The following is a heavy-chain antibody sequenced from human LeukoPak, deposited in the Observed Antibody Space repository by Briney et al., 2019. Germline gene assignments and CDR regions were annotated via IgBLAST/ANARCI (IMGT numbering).Heavy chain of an antibody. D-gene: IGHD2-15*01. Sequence: PGGALRLSCAASGFTFPNYWMCWVRQAPGKGLEWVAHTKHDGSEKSYVDSVKGRYTISRDNDKSSLYHQMDCLRGEDTAVYFCARVGGSWELILWGQGTLVTVSS. CDR2: TKHDGSEK. CDR3: ARVGGSWELIL. J-gene: IGHJ4*02. CDR1: GFTFPNYW. V-gene: IGHV3-7*01.